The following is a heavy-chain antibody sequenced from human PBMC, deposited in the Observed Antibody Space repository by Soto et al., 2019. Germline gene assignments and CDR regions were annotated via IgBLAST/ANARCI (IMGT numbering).Heavy chain of an antibody. CDR2: IVVGSGNT. D-gene: IGHD2-2*01. CDR3: AAAPLQYCSSTSCYDRLYYYGMDV. V-gene: IGHV1-58*01. CDR1: GFTFTSSA. Sequence: ASVKVSCKASGFTFTSSAVQWVRQARGQRLEWIGWIVVGSGNTNYAQKFQERVTITRDMSTSTAYMELSSLRSEDTAVYYCAAAPLQYCSSTSCYDRLYYYGMDVWGQGTAVTVSS. J-gene: IGHJ6*02.